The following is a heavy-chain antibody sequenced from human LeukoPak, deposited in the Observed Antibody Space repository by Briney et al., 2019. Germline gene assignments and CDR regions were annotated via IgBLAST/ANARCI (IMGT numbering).Heavy chain of an antibody. CDR1: GDSVSSNSAT. J-gene: IGHJ6*03. V-gene: IGHV6-1*01. D-gene: IGHD6-6*01. CDR2: TYYRSKWYN. CDR3: NRGRDEHSITYYYHYYLDV. Sequence: SQTLSLTCAISGDSVSSNSATWNWIRQSPSRGLEWLGRTYYRSKWYNDYAVSVKSRITINPDTSKNQFSLQLNSVTPEDTAVYFCNRGRDEHSITYYYHYYLDVWGKGTTVTGSS.